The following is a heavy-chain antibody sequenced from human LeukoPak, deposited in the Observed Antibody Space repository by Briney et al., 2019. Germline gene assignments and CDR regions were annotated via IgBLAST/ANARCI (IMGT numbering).Heavy chain of an antibody. CDR3: ARDYCSGGSCYSYSYYYYMDV. V-gene: IGHV3-33*01. CDR2: IWYDGSNE. D-gene: IGHD2-15*01. J-gene: IGHJ6*03. Sequence: GRSLRLSCAASGFTFSSYRMHWVRQAPGKGLEWGTVIWYDGSNEYYADSVRGRFTISRDNSKNTLYLQMNSLSPEDTAVYYCARDYCSGGSCYSYSYYYYMDVWGKGTTVIVSS. CDR1: GFTFSSYR.